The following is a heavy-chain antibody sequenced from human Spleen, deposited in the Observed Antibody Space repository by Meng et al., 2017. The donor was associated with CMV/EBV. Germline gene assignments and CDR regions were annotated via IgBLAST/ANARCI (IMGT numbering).Heavy chain of an antibody. Sequence: QVQVTSCGAGVLEPSATLSFTSAVYGGSFNGSYWSWFSQPPGKGLAWIWEINHSGSANYNPSLKSRVTILVDTSKNQFSLKLSSVTAADTAVYYCARPRDTAAGTAYFDYWGQGTLVTVSS. J-gene: IGHJ4*02. CDR1: GGSFNGSY. D-gene: IGHD6-13*01. V-gene: IGHV4-34*01. CDR3: ARPRDTAAGTAYFDY. CDR2: INHSGSA.